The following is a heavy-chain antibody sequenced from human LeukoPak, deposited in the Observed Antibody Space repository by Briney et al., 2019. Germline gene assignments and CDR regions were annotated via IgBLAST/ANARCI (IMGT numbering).Heavy chain of an antibody. V-gene: IGHV3-74*01. Sequence: PGGSLRLSCAASGFTFSSYWMHWVRQVPGKGLVWVSRVNTDGRSTSYPDPVKGRFTISRDNAKNTLYLQMNSLRAEDTAVYYCVRDVWGDRDGFFAYWGQGTLVTVSS. CDR3: VRDVWGDRDGFFAY. CDR2: VNTDGRST. D-gene: IGHD5-24*01. CDR1: GFTFSSYW. J-gene: IGHJ4*02.